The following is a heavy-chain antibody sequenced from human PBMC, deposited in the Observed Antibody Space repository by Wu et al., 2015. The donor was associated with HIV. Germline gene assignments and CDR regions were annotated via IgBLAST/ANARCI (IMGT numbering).Heavy chain of an antibody. J-gene: IGHJ4*02. D-gene: IGHD3-22*01. CDR3: AIVVVISGEDY. Sequence: QVQLVQSGAEVKQPGSSMKVSCKASGGTFSNYAISWVRQAPGQGLEWMGRIIPIVQTADYAQRFQGRVTITADESTDTAYLEVNSLKPEDTAIYFCAIVVVISGEDYWGQGTLVIVSS. CDR2: IIPIVQTA. V-gene: IGHV1-69*11. CDR1: GGTFSNYA.